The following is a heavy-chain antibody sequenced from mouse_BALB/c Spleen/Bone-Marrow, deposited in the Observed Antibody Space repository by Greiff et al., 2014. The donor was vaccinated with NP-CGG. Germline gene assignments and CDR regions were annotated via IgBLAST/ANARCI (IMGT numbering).Heavy chain of an antibody. J-gene: IGHJ3*01. CDR2: ISSGGSYT. CDR3: ARQYDYDGAWFAY. CDR1: GFTFSSYA. D-gene: IGHD2-4*01. Sequence: VQLKESGGGLVKPGGSLKLSCAASGFTFSSYAMSWVRQTPEKRLEGVATISSGGSYTYYPDSVKGRFTISRDNAKNTLYLQMSSLRSEDTAMYYCARQYDYDGAWFAYWGQGTLVTVSA. V-gene: IGHV5-9-3*01.